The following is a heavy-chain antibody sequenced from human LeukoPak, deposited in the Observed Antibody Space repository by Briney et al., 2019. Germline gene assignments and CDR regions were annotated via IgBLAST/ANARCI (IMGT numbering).Heavy chain of an antibody. V-gene: IGHV3-21*01. J-gene: IGHJ4*02. D-gene: IGHD3-22*01. CDR2: ISSSSSYI. CDR3: ESLSYYDSSGEDY. CDR1: GFTFSSYS. Sequence: GGSLRLSCAASGFTFSSYSMNWVRQAPGKGLEWVSSISSSSSYIYYADSVKGRFTISRDNAKNSLYLQMNSLRAEDTAVYYCESLSYYDSSGEDYWRQGTLVTVSS.